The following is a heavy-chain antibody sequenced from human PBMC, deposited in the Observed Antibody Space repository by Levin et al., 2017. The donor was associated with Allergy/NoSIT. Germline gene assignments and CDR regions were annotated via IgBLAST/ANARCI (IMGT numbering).Heavy chain of an antibody. J-gene: IGHJ5*02. V-gene: IGHV1-69*02. Sequence: VASVKVSCKASGGTFSSYTISWVRQAPGQGLEWMGRIIPILGIANYAQKFQGRVTITADKSTSTAYMELSSLRSEDTAVYYCASVNYDSSGYQSPWGQGTLVTVSS. CDR3: ASVNYDSSGYQSP. CDR1: GGTFSSYT. D-gene: IGHD3-22*01. CDR2: IIPILGIA.